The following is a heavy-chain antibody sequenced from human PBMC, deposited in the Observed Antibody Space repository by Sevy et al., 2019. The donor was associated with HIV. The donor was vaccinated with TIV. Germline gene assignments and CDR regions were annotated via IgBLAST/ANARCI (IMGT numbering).Heavy chain of an antibody. D-gene: IGHD2-2*01. Sequence: GGSLRLSCAASGFTFSSYSMNWVRQAPGKGLEWVSSISSSSSYIYYADSVKGRFTISRDNAKNSLYLQMNSLRAEDTAVYYCARRKRGYCSSTSCPSGMNYYYYMDVWGKGTTVTVSS. V-gene: IGHV3-21*01. CDR3: ARRKRGYCSSTSCPSGMNYYYYMDV. CDR2: ISSSSSYI. J-gene: IGHJ6*03. CDR1: GFTFSSYS.